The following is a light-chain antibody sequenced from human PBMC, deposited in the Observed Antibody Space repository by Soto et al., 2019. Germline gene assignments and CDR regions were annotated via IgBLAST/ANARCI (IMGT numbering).Light chain of an antibody. Sequence: EIVMTQSPATLSVSPGERATLSCRASRSVSSYLAWYQQKPGQAPRLLIYGASSRATGIPDRFSGSGSGTDFTLTISRLEPEDFAVYYCQQYGSSAWTFGQGTKVDIK. CDR1: RSVSSY. J-gene: IGKJ1*01. V-gene: IGKV3-20*01. CDR3: QQYGSSAWT. CDR2: GAS.